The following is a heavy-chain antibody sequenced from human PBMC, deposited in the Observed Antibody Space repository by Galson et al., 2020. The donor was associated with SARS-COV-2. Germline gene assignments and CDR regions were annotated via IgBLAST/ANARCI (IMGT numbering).Heavy chain of an antibody. V-gene: IGHV3-33*01. CDR1: GFTFSSYG. Sequence: TGGSLRLSCAASGFTFSSYGMHWVRQAPGKGLEWVAVIWYDGSNKYYADSVKGRFTISRDNSKNTLYLQMNSLRAEDTAVYYCARDGDFGARYYYGMDVWGQVTTVTVSS. CDR2: IWYDGSNK. D-gene: IGHD3-3*01. J-gene: IGHJ6*02. CDR3: ARDGDFGARYYYGMDV.